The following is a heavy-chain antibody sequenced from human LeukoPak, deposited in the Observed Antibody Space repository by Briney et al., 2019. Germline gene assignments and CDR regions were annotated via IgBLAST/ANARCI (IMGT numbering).Heavy chain of an antibody. Sequence: ETLSLTCAVSGGSFSGYYWTWIRPPPGKGLEWIGEINHSGSANYSPSLSSRVTTSLDMSENQFSLKLTSVTAADTAVYYCARGQGTVTTHWGQGTLVTVSS. V-gene: IGHV4-34*01. CDR3: ARGQGTVTTH. CDR1: GGSFSGYY. J-gene: IGHJ4*02. CDR2: INHSGSA. D-gene: IGHD4-17*01.